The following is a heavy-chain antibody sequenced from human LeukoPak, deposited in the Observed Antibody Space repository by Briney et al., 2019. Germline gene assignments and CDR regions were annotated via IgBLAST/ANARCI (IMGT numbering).Heavy chain of an antibody. CDR1: GYTFTGYY. V-gene: IGHV1-2*02. J-gene: IGHJ5*02. CDR2: INPNSGGT. D-gene: IGHD2-15*01. Sequence: RWASVKVSCKASGYTFTGYYMHWVRQAPGQGLEWMGWINPNSGGTNYAQKFQGRVTMTRDKSISTAYLQWSSLKASDTAMYYCARGDSEEYNWFDPWGQGTLVTVSS. CDR3: ARGDSEEYNWFDP.